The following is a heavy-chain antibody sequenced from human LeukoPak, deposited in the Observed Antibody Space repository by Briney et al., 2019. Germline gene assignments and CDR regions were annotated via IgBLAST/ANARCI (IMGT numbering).Heavy chain of an antibody. Sequence: SETLSLTCTVSGGSISSGSYYWGWIRQPPGKGLEWIGSIYYSGSTYYNPSLKSRVTISVDTSKNQFSLKLSSVTAADTAVYYCARYAKWGSSWYHVRTFGYWGQGTLVTVSS. J-gene: IGHJ4*02. D-gene: IGHD6-13*01. CDR1: GGSISSGSYY. CDR3: ARYAKWGSSWYHVRTFGY. V-gene: IGHV4-39*01. CDR2: IYYSGST.